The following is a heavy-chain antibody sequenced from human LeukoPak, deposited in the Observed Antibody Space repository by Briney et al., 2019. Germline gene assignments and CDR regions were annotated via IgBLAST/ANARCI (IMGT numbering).Heavy chain of an antibody. D-gene: IGHD3-22*01. CDR2: ISYDGSNK. CDR3: ARDASSGYYVYGMDV. CDR1: GFTFSSYG. V-gene: IGHV3-30*03. J-gene: IGHJ6*02. Sequence: GGSLRLSCAASGFTFSSYGMHWVRQAPGKGLEWVAVISYDGSNKYYADSVKGRFTISRDNSKNTLYLQMNSLRAEDTAVYYCARDASSGYYVYGMDVWGQGTTVTVSS.